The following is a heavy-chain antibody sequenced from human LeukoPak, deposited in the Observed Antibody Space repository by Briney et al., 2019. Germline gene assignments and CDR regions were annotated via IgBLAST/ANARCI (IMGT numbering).Heavy chain of an antibody. V-gene: IGHV3-23*01. CDR3: AKVPAVLRYFDWLLSDFDY. CDR2: SSSSGGST. J-gene: IGHJ4*02. D-gene: IGHD3-9*01. CDR1: GFTFSSYA. Sequence: GGSLRLSCAASGFTFSSYAMSPVRQAPGKGLEWVSASSSSGGSTYYADSVKGRFTISRDNSKNTLYLQMNSLRAEDTAVYYCAKVPAVLRYFDWLLSDFDYWGQGTLVTVSS.